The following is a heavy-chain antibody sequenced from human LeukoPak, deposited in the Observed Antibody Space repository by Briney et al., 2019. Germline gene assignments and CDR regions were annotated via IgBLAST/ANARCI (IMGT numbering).Heavy chain of an antibody. CDR3: ARDFGGNSAWFDP. D-gene: IGHD4-23*01. J-gene: IGHJ5*02. V-gene: IGHV4-34*01. Sequence: SEILSLTCAVYGGSFSGYYWSWIRQPPGKGLEWIGEINHSGSTNYNPSLKSRVTISVDTSKNQFSLILTSVTAADTAIYYCARDFGGNSAWFDPWGQGTLVTVSS. CDR2: INHSGST. CDR1: GGSFSGYY.